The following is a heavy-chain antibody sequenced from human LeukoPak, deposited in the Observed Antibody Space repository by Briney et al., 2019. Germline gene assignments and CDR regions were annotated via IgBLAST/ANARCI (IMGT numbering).Heavy chain of an antibody. CDR3: ARGPSGPRDDAFDI. Sequence: ASVKVSCKASGGTFSSYTTSWVRRAPGQGLEWMGRIIPILGIANYAQKFQGRVTITADKSTGTAYMELSSLRSEDTAVYYCARGPSGPRDDAFDIWGQGTMVTVSS. CDR2: IIPILGIA. V-gene: IGHV1-69*02. CDR1: GGTFSSYT. D-gene: IGHD2-15*01. J-gene: IGHJ3*02.